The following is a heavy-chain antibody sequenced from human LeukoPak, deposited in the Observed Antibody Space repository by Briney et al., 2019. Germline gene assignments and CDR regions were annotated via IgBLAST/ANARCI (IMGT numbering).Heavy chain of an antibody. CDR3: ARTPYCGGDCYVDY. J-gene: IGHJ4*02. Sequence: SGPALVKPTQTLTLTCTFSGFSLSTSGMRVSWIRQPPGKALEWLARIDWHDDKFYSTSLKTRLTISKDTSKNQVVLTMTTMDPVDTATYYCARTPYCGGDCYVDYWGQGTLVTVSS. D-gene: IGHD2-21*02. CDR2: IDWHDDK. CDR1: GFSLSTSGMR. V-gene: IGHV2-70*04.